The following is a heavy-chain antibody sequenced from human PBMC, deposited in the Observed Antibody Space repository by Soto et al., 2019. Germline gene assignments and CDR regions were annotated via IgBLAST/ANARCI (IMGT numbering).Heavy chain of an antibody. CDR2: IIPIFGTA. Sequence: ASVKVSCKASGGTFSSYAISWVRQAPGQGLEWMGGIIPIFGTANYAQKFQGRVTITADKSTSTAYMELSSLRSEDTAVYYCASSLYEYCFDYWGQGTLVTVSS. CDR1: GGTFSSYA. J-gene: IGHJ4*02. CDR3: ASSLYEYCFDY. V-gene: IGHV1-69*06. D-gene: IGHD5-12*01.